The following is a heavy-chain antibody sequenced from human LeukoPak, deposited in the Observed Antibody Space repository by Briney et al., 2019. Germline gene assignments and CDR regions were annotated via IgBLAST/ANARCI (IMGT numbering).Heavy chain of an antibody. CDR2: ISGSGGTT. CDR1: GFTFNSHA. J-gene: IGHJ4*02. V-gene: IGHV3-23*01. D-gene: IGHD6-6*01. Sequence: PGGSLRLSCAAAGFTFNSHAITWVRQAPGKGLEWVSAISGSGGTTYYADSVKGRFTISRDNAKNSLYLQMNSLRAEDTAVYYCATSQYSSSQMDYFDYWGQGTLVTVSS. CDR3: ATSQYSSSQMDYFDY.